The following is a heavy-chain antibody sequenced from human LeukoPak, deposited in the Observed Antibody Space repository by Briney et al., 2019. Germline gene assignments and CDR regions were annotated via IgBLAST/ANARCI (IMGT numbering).Heavy chain of an antibody. J-gene: IGHJ6*03. Sequence: GGSLRLSCAASGFTFSSYWMHWVRQAPGKGLVWVSRINSDGSSTSYADSVKGRFTISRDNAKNSLYLQMNSLRAEDTAVYYCARVGPDCSSTSCYRYYYYYMDVWGKGTTVTISS. CDR3: ARVGPDCSSTSCYRYYYYYMDV. D-gene: IGHD2-2*01. V-gene: IGHV3-74*01. CDR1: GFTFSSYW. CDR2: INSDGSST.